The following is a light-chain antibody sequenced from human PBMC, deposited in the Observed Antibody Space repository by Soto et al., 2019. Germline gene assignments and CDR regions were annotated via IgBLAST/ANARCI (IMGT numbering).Light chain of an antibody. J-gene: IGLJ1*01. CDR2: DVS. CDR3: TSHTSSGSLV. Sequence: QSALTQPASVSGYPGQSITISCTGTSSDVGAYNFVSWYQQHPGKAPKLMIYDVSNRPSGVSNRISGSKSGNTASLTISGLQAEDEADYYCTSHTSSGSLVFGTGTKLTVL. V-gene: IGLV2-14*03. CDR1: SSDVGAYNF.